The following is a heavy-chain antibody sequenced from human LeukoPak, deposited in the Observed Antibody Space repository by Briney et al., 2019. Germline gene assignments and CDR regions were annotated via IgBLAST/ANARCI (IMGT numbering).Heavy chain of an antibody. J-gene: IGHJ3*02. V-gene: IGHV1-18*01. CDR2: INGYNGNT. D-gene: IGHD2-8*01. CDR1: GYTFSSYG. Sequence: GASVKVSCKTSGYTFSSYGISWVRQAPGQGLEWMGWINGYNGNTNYAQKFQGRVTVTTDTSTSTVYMELRSLRSDDTAVYYCARGRMYEAFDIWGQGTMVTVSS. CDR3: ARGRMYEAFDI.